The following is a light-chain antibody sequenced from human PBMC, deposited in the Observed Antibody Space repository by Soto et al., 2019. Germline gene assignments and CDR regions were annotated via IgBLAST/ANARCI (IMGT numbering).Light chain of an antibody. CDR1: SSDVGGYNY. CDR3: SPYNTSSTPYV. V-gene: IGLV2-8*01. Sequence: QSALTQPPSASGSPGQSVTISCTGTSSDVGGYNYVSWYQQHPGKAPKLVIFEVNKRPSGVPDRFSGSKSGNTASLTITGRLDEDEADYYCSPYNTSSTPYVFGTGTKLTVL. J-gene: IGLJ1*01. CDR2: EVN.